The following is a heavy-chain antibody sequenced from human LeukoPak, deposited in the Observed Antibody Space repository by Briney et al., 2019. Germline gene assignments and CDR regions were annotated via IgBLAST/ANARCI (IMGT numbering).Heavy chain of an antibody. CDR1: GFTFSSYS. J-gene: IGHJ4*02. CDR3: ARDLDYGGNSGPY. V-gene: IGHV3-21*01. CDR2: ISSSSYI. D-gene: IGHD4-23*01. Sequence: KTGGSLRLSCAASGFTFSSYSMNWVRQAPGKGLEWVSSISSSSYIYYADSVKGRFTISRDNAKNSLYLQMNSLRAEDTAVYYCARDLDYGGNSGPYWGQGTLVTVSS.